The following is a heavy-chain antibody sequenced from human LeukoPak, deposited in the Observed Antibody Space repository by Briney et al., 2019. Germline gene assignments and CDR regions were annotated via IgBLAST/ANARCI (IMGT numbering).Heavy chain of an antibody. V-gene: IGHV3-23*01. CDR1: GFTFSSYA. CDR2: IGGSGGST. D-gene: IGHD6-19*01. CDR3: AKISAGPIDY. Sequence: GGSLRLSCAASGFTFSSYAMSWVRQAPGKGLQWVSAIGGSGGSTFYADSVKGRFTISRDNSKNTLFLQMNSLRAEDTAVYYCAKISAGPIDYWGQGTLVTVSS. J-gene: IGHJ4*02.